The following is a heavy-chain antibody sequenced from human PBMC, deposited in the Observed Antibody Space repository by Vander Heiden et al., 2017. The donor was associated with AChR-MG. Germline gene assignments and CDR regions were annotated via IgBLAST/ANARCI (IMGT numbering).Heavy chain of an antibody. CDR1: GFSLSTSGVG. Sequence: QITLKESGPTLVKPTQTLTLTCTFSGFSLSTSGVGVGWIRQPPGKALEWLALIYWNDDKRYSPSLKSRLTITKDTSKNQVVLTMTNMDPVDTATYYCAHSRITMVRGVILPRHSDFDYWGQGTLVTVSS. D-gene: IGHD3-10*01. CDR2: IYWNDDK. J-gene: IGHJ4*02. CDR3: AHSRITMVRGVILPRHSDFDY. V-gene: IGHV2-5*01.